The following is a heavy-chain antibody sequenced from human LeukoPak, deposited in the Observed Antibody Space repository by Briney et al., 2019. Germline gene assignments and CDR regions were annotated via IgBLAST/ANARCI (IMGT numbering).Heavy chain of an antibody. V-gene: IGHV3-48*03. D-gene: IGHD2-2*01. CDR2: ISSSGSTI. CDR3: ARETDSTLFDY. J-gene: IGHJ4*02. Sequence: QSGGSLRLSCAACGFTFSNYEMNWVRQAPGKGLEWVSYISSSGSTIYYADSVKGRFTMSRDNAKNSLYLQMNSLGAEDTAVYYCARETDSTLFDYWGQGSLVTVSS. CDR1: GFTFSNYE.